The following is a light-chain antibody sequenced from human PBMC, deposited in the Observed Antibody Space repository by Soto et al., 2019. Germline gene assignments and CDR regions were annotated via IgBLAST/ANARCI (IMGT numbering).Light chain of an antibody. CDR2: SNN. CDR3: AAWDDSLNGVV. CDR1: SSNIGSNT. Sequence: QSVLTQPPSASGTPGQRVTISCSGSSSNIGSNTVNWYQQLPGTAPKLLIYSNNQRPSGVPVRFSGSKSGTSASLAISGLQSEDEADYYCAAWDDSLNGVVFGGGTKVTVX. V-gene: IGLV1-44*01. J-gene: IGLJ2*01.